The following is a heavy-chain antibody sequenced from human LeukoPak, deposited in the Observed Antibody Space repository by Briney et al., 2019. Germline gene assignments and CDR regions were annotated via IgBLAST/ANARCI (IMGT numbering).Heavy chain of an antibody. CDR2: IYSSGSN. CDR1: GGSISGYF. J-gene: IGHJ4*02. Sequence: SETLSLTCTVSGGSISGYFWTWIRQPAGKGLEWIGRIYSSGSNNYNPSLKSRVTMSLDTSKNHLSLNLTSVTAADTAVYYCAREPTSGREPTSGRPLDYWGQGTLVTVSS. D-gene: IGHD5-12*01. CDR3: AREPTSGREPTSGRPLDY. V-gene: IGHV4-4*07.